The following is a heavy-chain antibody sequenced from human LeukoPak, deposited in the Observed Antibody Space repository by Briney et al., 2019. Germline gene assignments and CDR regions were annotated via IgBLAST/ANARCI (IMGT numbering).Heavy chain of an antibody. V-gene: IGHV4-34*01. Sequence: PSETLSLTCAVYGGSFSGYYWSWIRQPPGKGLEWIGSIYYSGSTYSNPSPKSRVTISVDTSKNQFSLKLSSVTAADTAVYYCASPYCSSTSCYPWGQGTLVTVSS. CDR1: GGSFSGYY. D-gene: IGHD2-2*01. CDR2: IYYSGST. J-gene: IGHJ4*02. CDR3: ASPYCSSTSCYP.